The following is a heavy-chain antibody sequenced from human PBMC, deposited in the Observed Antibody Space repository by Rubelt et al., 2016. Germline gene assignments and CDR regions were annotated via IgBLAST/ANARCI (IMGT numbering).Heavy chain of an antibody. CDR1: GFTFTSSA. V-gene: IGHV1-58*01. Sequence: QMQLVQSGPEVKKPGTSVKVSCKASGFTFTSSAVQWVRQARGQRLEWIGRIVVGSGNTKYAQKFQERVTITRDMATSTAYRELSSLRSEDTAVYYCAADSGYGPSMDVWGQGTTVTVSS. CDR2: IVVGSGNT. CDR3: AADSGYGPSMDV. D-gene: IGHD5-12*01. J-gene: IGHJ6*02.